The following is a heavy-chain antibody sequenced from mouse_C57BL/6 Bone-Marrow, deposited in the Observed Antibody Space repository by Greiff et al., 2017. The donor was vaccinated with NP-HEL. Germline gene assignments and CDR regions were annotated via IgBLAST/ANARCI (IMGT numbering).Heavy chain of an antibody. CDR1: GFTFSSYA. CDR2: ISDGGSYT. V-gene: IGHV5-4*01. Sequence: EVQVVESGGGLVKPGGSLKLSCAASGFTFSSYAMSWVRQTPEKRLEWVATISDGGSYTYYPDNVKGRFTISRDNAKNNLYLQMSHLKSEDTAMYYCARERDLLWLYYFDYWGQGTTLTVSS. J-gene: IGHJ2*01. CDR3: ARERDLLWLYYFDY. D-gene: IGHD2-1*01.